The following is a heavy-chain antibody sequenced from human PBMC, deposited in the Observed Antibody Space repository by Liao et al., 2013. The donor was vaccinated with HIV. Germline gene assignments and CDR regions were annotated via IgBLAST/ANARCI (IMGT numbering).Heavy chain of an antibody. J-gene: IGHJ2*01. V-gene: IGHV4-4*07. CDR2: IYSSGSA. D-gene: IGHD4-17*01. CDR3: ARGPITTVTVSYYYFDL. Sequence: QVQLQESGPGLVKPSETLSLTCTVSGGSISSYYWSWIRQPAGKGLEWIGRIYSSGSANYNPSLKSRVTMSMDTSKNQFSLRLSSVTAADSAVYYCARGPITTVTVSYYYFDLWGRGTLVTVSS. CDR1: GGSISSYY.